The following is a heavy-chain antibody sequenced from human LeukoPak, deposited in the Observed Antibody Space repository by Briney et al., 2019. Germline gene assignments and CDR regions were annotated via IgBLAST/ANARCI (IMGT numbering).Heavy chain of an antibody. J-gene: IGHJ4*02. CDR2: INSGGSST. CDR1: GFSFSSYW. CDR3: ARDVQGGYCSSASCYSDY. V-gene: IGHV3-74*01. D-gene: IGHD2-2*01. Sequence: PGGSLRLSCAASGFSFSSYWMHWVRQAPGKGLVWVSRINSGGSSTIYADSVRGRFTISRDNSKNTLYLQMNSLRVDDTAVYYCARDVQGGYCSSASCYSDYWGQGTLVTVSS.